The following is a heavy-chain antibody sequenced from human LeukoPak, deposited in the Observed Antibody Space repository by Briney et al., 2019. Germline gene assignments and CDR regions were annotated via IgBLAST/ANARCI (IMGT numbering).Heavy chain of an antibody. CDR2: INHSGTT. Sequence: NPSETLSLTCAVYGGSFSGYYWSWIRQSPGKGLERIGEINHSGTTKYNPSLKSRVTISVDTPQNQFSLRLSSVTAADTAVYHCTRNNWFDPWGQGTLVTVSS. CDR1: GGSFSGYY. CDR3: TRNNWFDP. V-gene: IGHV4-34*01. J-gene: IGHJ5*02.